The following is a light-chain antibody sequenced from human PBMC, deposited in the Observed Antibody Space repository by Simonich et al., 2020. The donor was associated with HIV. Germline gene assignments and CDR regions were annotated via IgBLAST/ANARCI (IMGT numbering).Light chain of an antibody. CDR2: DAS. Sequence: DIKMTQSPSSLSASVGDRITITCQASQDISNYLKWSQKKPGKAPKLLIYDASNLETGVPSRFSGSGSGTDFTFTISSLQPEDIATYYCQQYNSYRTFGQGTKVEIK. J-gene: IGKJ1*01. CDR1: QDISNY. CDR3: QQYNSYRT. V-gene: IGKV1-33*01.